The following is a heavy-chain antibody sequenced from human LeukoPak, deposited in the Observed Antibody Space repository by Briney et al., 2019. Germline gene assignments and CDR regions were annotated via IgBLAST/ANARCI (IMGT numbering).Heavy chain of an antibody. CDR2: MYTGGGR. V-gene: IGHV3-66*01. CDR1: GFSVSNY. J-gene: IGHJ4*02. D-gene: IGHD2-21*02. CDR3: TRGQSYCGADCYSD. Sequence: GGSLRLSRAASGFSVSNYMSWVRQPPGKGLEWVSVMYTGGGRYYGDSVKGRFTISRDNSKNTVFLQMNSLRVEDTALYYCTRGQSYCGADCYSDWGQGTLVTVSS.